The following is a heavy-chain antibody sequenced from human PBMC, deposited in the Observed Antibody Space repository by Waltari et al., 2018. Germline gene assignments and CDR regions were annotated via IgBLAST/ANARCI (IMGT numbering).Heavy chain of an antibody. V-gene: IGHV1-8*03. Sequence: QVQLVQSGAEVKKPGASVKVYCKASGYTFTRYDINRVRQATGQGLEWMGWMNPNSGNTGYAQKFQGRVTITRNTSISTAYMELSSLRSEDTAVYYCARGRPGTGGVLYFQHWGQGTLVTVSS. CDR1: GYTFTRYD. CDR2: MNPNSGNT. CDR3: ARGRPGTGGVLYFQH. D-gene: IGHD2-8*02. J-gene: IGHJ1*01.